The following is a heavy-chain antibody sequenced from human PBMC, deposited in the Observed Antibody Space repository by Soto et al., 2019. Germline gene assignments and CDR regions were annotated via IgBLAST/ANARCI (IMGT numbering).Heavy chain of an antibody. CDR1: GFTFSGFD. J-gene: IGHJ4*02. V-gene: IGHV3-13*01. CDR3: ARGQEVGAHFFDS. D-gene: IGHD2-15*01. CDR2: IGTAGDT. Sequence: GGSLRLSCEASGFTFSGFDMHWVRQPTGKGLEWVSTIGTAGDTYYAVSVKGRFTISRDNAKNSLSLQMNSLRAGDTAVYFCARGQEVGAHFFDSWGQGTQVSVTS.